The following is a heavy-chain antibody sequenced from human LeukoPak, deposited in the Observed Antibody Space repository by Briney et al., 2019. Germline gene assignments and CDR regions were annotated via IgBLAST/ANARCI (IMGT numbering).Heavy chain of an antibody. D-gene: IGHD6-13*01. J-gene: IGHJ6*03. V-gene: IGHV3-9*01. CDR3: AKDRSSSHYYYYMDV. CDR2: ISWNGGSI. Sequence: GGSLRLSCAASGFTFDDYAMHWVRQAPGKGLEWVSGISWNGGSIGYADSVKGRFTISRDNAKNSLYLQMNSLRAEDTALYYCAKDRSSSHYYYYMDVWGKGTTVTISS. CDR1: GFTFDDYA.